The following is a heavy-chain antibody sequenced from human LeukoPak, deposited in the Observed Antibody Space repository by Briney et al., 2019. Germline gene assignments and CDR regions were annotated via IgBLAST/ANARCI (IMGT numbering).Heavy chain of an antibody. CDR2: IIPIFGTA. J-gene: IGHJ4*02. CDR3: ARAAVAGTLRSDLDY. Sequence: PVKVSCKASGGTFSSYAISWVRQAPGQGLEWMGGIIPIFGTANYAQKFQGRVTITADKSTSTAYMELSSLRSEDTAVYYCARAAVAGTLRSDLDYWGQGTLVTVSS. CDR1: GGTFSSYA. V-gene: IGHV1-69*06. D-gene: IGHD6-19*01.